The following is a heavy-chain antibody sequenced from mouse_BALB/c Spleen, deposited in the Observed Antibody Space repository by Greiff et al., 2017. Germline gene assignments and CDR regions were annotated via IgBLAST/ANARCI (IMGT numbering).Heavy chain of an antibody. CDR1: GYTFTSYY. Sequence: LQQSGPELVKPGASVRISCKASGYTFTSYYIHWVKQRPGQGLEWIGWIYPGNVNTKYNEKFKGKATLTADKSSSTAYMQLSSLTSEDSAVYFCARETGDGYLFAYWGQGTLVTVSA. CDR2: IYPGNVNT. V-gene: IGHV1S56*01. J-gene: IGHJ3*01. CDR3: ARETGDGYLFAY. D-gene: IGHD2-3*01.